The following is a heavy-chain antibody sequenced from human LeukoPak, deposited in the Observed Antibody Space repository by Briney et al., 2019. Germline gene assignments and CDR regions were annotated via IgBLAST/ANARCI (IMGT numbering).Heavy chain of an antibody. CDR3: ARDSSSWYKGEYYFDY. CDR1: GGSISSYY. J-gene: IGHJ4*02. D-gene: IGHD6-13*01. Sequence: SETLSLTCTVSGGSISSYYWSWIWQPPGKGLEWIGYIYYSGSTNYNPSLKSRVTISVDTSKNQFSLKLSSVTAADTAVYYCARDSSSWYKGEYYFDYWGQGTLVTVSS. CDR2: IYYSGST. V-gene: IGHV4-59*01.